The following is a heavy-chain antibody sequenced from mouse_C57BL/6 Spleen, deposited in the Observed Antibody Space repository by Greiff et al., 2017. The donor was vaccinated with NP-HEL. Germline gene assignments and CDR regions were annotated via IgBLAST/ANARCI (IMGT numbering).Heavy chain of an antibody. Sequence: VQLQQSGPELVKPGDSVKISCKASGYSFTGYFMNWVMQSHGKSLEWIGRINPYNGDTFYNQKFKGKATLTVDKSSSTAHMELRSLTSEDSAVYYCARSGGSSYEYFDVWGTGTTVTVSS. CDR3: ARSGGSSYEYFDV. J-gene: IGHJ1*03. CDR1: GYSFTGYF. D-gene: IGHD1-1*01. V-gene: IGHV1-20*01. CDR2: INPYNGDT.